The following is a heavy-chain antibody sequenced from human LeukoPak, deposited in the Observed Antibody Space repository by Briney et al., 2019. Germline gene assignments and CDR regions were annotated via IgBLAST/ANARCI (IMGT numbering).Heavy chain of an antibody. CDR1: GFTYSNYW. CDR2: IEDDGGEK. J-gene: IGHJ4*02. V-gene: IGHV3-7*01. D-gene: IGHD2-15*01. Sequence: QPGGSLRLSCAASGFTYSNYWMSWVRQAPGKGLEWVANIEDDGGEKYYVDSVKGRSSISRDNARNSLYLHMNSLRLEDTAVYYCARVSSGGSGGSCYKPNDYWGQGTLVTVSS. CDR3: ARVSSGGSGGSCYKPNDY.